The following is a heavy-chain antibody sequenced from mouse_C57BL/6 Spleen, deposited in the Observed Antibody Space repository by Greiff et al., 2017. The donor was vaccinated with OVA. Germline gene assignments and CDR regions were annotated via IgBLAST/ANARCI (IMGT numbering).Heavy chain of an antibody. Sequence: DVHLVESGGGLVKPGGSLKLSCAASGFTFSDYGMHWVRQAPEKGLEWVAYISSGSSTIYYADTVKGRFTISRDNAKNTLFLQMTSLRSEDTAMYYCARNGYYLFAYWGQGTLVTVSA. V-gene: IGHV5-17*01. CDR3: ARNGYYLFAY. D-gene: IGHD2-3*01. CDR2: ISSGSSTI. J-gene: IGHJ3*01. CDR1: GFTFSDYG.